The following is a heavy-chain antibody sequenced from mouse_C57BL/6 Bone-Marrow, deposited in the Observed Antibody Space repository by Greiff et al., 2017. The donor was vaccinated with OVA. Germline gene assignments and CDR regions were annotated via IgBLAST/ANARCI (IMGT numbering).Heavy chain of an antibody. Sequence: QVQLQQPGAELVRPGSSVKLSCKASGYTFTSYWMDWVKQRPRQGLEWIGNIYPSDSETHYNQKFKDKATLTVDKSSSTAYMQLSSLTSEDSAVYYCARSTTVVVDYWGQGTTLTVSA. CDR2: IYPSDSET. V-gene: IGHV1-61*01. CDR1: GYTFTSYW. D-gene: IGHD1-1*01. CDR3: ARSTTVVVDY. J-gene: IGHJ2*01.